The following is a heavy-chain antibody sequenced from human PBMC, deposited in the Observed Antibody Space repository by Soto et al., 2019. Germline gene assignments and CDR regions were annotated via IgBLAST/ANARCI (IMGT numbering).Heavy chain of an antibody. Sequence: ASVKVSCKASGYTFTGYGISWVRQAPGQGLEWMGWISAYNGNTNYAQKLQGRVTMTTDTSTSTAYMELRSLRSDDTAVYYCARDTYYDSSGPYGFDYWGQGTLVTVSS. V-gene: IGHV1-18*04. CDR2: ISAYNGNT. CDR3: ARDTYYDSSGPYGFDY. J-gene: IGHJ4*02. CDR1: GYTFTGYG. D-gene: IGHD3-22*01.